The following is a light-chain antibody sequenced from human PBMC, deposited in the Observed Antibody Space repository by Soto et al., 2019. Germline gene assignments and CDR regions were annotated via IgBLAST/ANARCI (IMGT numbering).Light chain of an antibody. Sequence: DIQMTQSPFSLSASVGDRVTITCRASQRLNSYLNWYQQKAGMAPKLLIYAASNLESGVPSRFSGSGSGTDFNLTISSLQPEDFATYYCQQSSSSPWTFGQGTKVEIK. V-gene: IGKV1-39*01. J-gene: IGKJ1*01. CDR3: QQSSSSPWT. CDR1: QRLNSY. CDR2: AAS.